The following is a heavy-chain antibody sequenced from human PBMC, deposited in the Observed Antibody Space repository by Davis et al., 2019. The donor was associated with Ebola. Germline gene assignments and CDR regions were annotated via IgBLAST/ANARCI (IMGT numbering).Heavy chain of an antibody. CDR3: ARGPSIWGFDY. V-gene: IGHV4-34*01. CDR2: INHSGST. D-gene: IGHD7-27*01. J-gene: IGHJ4*02. CDR1: GGSFSGYY. Sequence: SETLSLTCAVYGGSFSGYYWSWIRQPPGKGLEWIGEINHSGSTNYNPSLKSRVTISVDTSENQFSLKLSSVTAADTAVYYCARGPSIWGFDYWGQGTLVTVSS.